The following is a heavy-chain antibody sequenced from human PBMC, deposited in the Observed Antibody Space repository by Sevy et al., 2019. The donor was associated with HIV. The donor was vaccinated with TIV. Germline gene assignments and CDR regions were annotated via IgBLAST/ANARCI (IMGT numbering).Heavy chain of an antibody. D-gene: IGHD3-22*01. CDR2: INTFNGNT. Sequence: ASVKVSCKASGYTFTNYGISWMRQAPGQGLEWMGCINTFNGNTNYAQNLQGRVSMTTDTSTSTAYMELRSLRSDDTAVYYCARRFGDSSGYYDYWGQGTLVTVSS. CDR3: ARRFGDSSGYYDY. CDR1: GYTFTNYG. V-gene: IGHV1-18*01. J-gene: IGHJ4*02.